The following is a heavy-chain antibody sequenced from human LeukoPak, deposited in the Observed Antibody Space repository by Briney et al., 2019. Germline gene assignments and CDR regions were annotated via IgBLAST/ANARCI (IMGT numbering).Heavy chain of an antibody. CDR1: GFTFDDYA. J-gene: IGHJ6*03. Sequence: KPGGSLRLSCAASGFTFDDYAMSWVRQAPGKGLEWVGFIRSKAYGGTTEYAASVKGRFTISRDDSKSIAYLQMNSLKTEDTAVYYCTRDLNKQWLVYYYYYMDVWGKGTTVTVSS. CDR3: TRDLNKQWLVYYYYYMDV. V-gene: IGHV3-49*04. CDR2: IRSKAYGGTT. D-gene: IGHD6-19*01.